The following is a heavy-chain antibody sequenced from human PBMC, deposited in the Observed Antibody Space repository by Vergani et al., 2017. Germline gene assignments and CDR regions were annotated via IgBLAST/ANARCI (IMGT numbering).Heavy chain of an antibody. D-gene: IGHD1-1*01. CDR1: GFKFSDHY. V-gene: IGHV3-11*04. CDR2: ISPVSSTV. CDR3: AKNPGISTTRHYYAMDV. Sequence: LEESGGGSVKPGGSLRLSCAASGFKFSDHYMSWIRQAPGKGLEWVSHISPVSSTVSYTDSVTGRFTFSRDNDNNSLTLDMTTLRVEDTAVYYCAKNPGISTTRHYYAMDVWGQGTTVTVSS. J-gene: IGHJ6*02.